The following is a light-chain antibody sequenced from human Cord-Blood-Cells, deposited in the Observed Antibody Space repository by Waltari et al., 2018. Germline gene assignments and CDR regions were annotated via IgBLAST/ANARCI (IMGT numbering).Light chain of an antibody. CDR1: ALPTKY. CDR3: YSTDSSGKV. V-gene: IGLV3-10*01. Sequence: SYELTQPPSVSVSPGQTARITCPGDALPTKYAYWYQQKSGQAPVLVIYEDSKRPSGIPERFSGSSSGTMATLTISGAQVEDEADYYCYSTDSSGKVFGGGTKLTVL. CDR2: EDS. J-gene: IGLJ3*02.